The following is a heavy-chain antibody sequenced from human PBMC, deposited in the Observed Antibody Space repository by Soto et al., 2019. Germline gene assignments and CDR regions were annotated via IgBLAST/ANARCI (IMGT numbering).Heavy chain of an antibody. CDR1: GGTFNTFA. V-gene: IGHV1-69*06. CDR2: IVPILGPA. CDR3: ARAAKRYFDS. J-gene: IGHJ4*02. Sequence: QVQLVQSGAEVKKPGSSVNVSCKASGGTFNTFAISWVRQAPGRGLEYLGGIVPILGPAFYAQRFQGRVTITADKSTNTAYLELTSLSSEDTAVYYCARAAKRYFDSWAREPRSPSPQ.